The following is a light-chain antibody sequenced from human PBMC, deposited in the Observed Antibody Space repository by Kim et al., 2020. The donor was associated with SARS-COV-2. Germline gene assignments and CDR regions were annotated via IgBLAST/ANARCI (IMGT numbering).Light chain of an antibody. CDR2: AAS. CDR3: QQCKGAPWT. Sequence: DIQMTQSPSSLSASVGDRVTITCRASQGISNYLAWYQQKPGKVPKLLIYAASALRSGVPSRLSGIGSGTDFTLTITSLQPEDVAVYYCQQCKGAPWTFGHGTKVDIK. CDR1: QGISNY. J-gene: IGKJ1*01. V-gene: IGKV1-27*01.